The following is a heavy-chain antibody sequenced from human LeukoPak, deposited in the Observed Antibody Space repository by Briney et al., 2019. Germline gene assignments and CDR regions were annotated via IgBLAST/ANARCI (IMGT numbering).Heavy chain of an antibody. CDR2: ISGSGGST. Sequence: GGSLRLSCAASGFTFSSYAMSWVRQAPGKGLEWVSAISGSGGSTYYADSVKGRFTISRDNSKNTLYLQMNSLRAEDTAVYYCAKAGSGSYYPAYFDYWGQGTLVTVSS. CDR3: AKAGSGSYYPAYFDY. D-gene: IGHD3-10*01. V-gene: IGHV3-23*01. CDR1: GFTFSSYA. J-gene: IGHJ4*02.